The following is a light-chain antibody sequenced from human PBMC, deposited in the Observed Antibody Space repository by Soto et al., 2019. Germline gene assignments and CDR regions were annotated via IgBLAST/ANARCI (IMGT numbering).Light chain of an antibody. J-gene: IGKJ2*01. CDR1: QSIGSW. Sequence: DIQMTQSPSTLSASVGDRVIITCRASQSIGSWLAWYQQKPGKAPNLLIYKASNLATGVPSRFSGSGSGTEFTLTISSLQPDDFATYFCQQYDSNSLFGQGTKLEIK. CDR2: KAS. CDR3: QQYDSNSL. V-gene: IGKV1-5*03.